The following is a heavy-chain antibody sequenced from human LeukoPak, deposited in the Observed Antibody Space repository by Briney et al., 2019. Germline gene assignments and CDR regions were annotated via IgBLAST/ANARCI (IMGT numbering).Heavy chain of an antibody. CDR2: INPNSGGT. D-gene: IGHD3-16*01. V-gene: IGHV1-2*02. J-gene: IGHJ4*02. CDR1: GYTFTGNY. Sequence: GASVKVSCKASGYTFTGNYMHWVRQAPGQGLEWMGWINPNSGGTNYAQKFQGRVTVTRDTSISTAYMELSRLRSDDTAVYYCARDPPSRGTRYFDYWGQGILVTVSS. CDR3: ARDPPSRGTRYFDY.